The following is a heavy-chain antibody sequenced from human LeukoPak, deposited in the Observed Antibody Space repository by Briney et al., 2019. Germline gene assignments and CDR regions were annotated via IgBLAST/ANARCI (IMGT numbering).Heavy chain of an antibody. J-gene: IGHJ3*02. Sequence: PGRSLRLSCSASGFTFDDYAMHWVRQAPGKGLEWVAVISYDGSNKYYADSVKGRFTISRDNSKNTLYLQMNSLRAEDTAVYYCARDQEYCSSTSCYRGAFDIWGQGTMVTVSS. CDR2: ISYDGSNK. CDR1: GFTFDDYA. D-gene: IGHD2-2*02. CDR3: ARDQEYCSSTSCYRGAFDI. V-gene: IGHV3-30*19.